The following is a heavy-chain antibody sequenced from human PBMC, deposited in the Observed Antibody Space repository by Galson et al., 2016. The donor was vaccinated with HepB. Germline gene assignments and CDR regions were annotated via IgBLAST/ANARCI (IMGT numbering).Heavy chain of an antibody. CDR3: ARRSSRGSGYYYDYYGMDV. CDR2: IYHSGST. V-gene: IGHV4-4*02. J-gene: IGHJ6*02. Sequence: SETLSLTCAVSGDSISSTNWWTWVRQPPGKGLEWIGEIYHSGSTNYNPSLKSRVTLSVDKSKNQFSLKLSSVTAADTAVYYCARRSSRGSGYYYDYYGMDVWGQGTTVTVSS. D-gene: IGHD3-10*01. CDR1: GDSISSTNW.